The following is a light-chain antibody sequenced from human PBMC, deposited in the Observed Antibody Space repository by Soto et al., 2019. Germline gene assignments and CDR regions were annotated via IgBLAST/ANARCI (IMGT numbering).Light chain of an antibody. Sequence: EIVLTQSPAILSVSPGERATLSCRASQSVNNNLAWYQQKPGQSPRLLIYGVSTRAAGIPGRFSGSGSGTDFTLTISSLQSEDFAFYYCQQYTNWPLMYTFGRGTKLEI. CDR1: QSVNNN. CDR2: GVS. CDR3: QQYTNWPLMYT. J-gene: IGKJ2*01. V-gene: IGKV3-15*01.